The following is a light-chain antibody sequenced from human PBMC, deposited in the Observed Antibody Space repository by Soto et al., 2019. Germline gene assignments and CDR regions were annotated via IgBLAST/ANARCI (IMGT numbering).Light chain of an antibody. CDR1: QSISLW. CDR3: QQYKSHPVT. CDR2: DVS. J-gene: IGKJ1*01. Sequence: DIQMTQSPSTLSAFVGDRVTITCRASQSISLWLAWYQQKPGKAPRLLIYDVSTLESGVPSRFSGSGSGTEFTLTISSLQPDDFATYYCQQYKSHPVTFGQGTKVDIK. V-gene: IGKV1-5*01.